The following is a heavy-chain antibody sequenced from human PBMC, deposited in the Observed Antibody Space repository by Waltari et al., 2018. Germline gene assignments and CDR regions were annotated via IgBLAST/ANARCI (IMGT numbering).Heavy chain of an antibody. D-gene: IGHD3-10*01. CDR1: GGSISSSSYY. V-gene: IGHV4-39*07. CDR2: IYYSGST. Sequence: QLQLQESGPGLVKPSETLSLTCTVSGGSISSSSYYWGWIRQPPGKGLEWIGSIYYSGSTYYNPSLKSRVTISVDTSKNQFSLKLSSVTAADTAVYYCASITMVQGVRADDYYYYYGMDVWGQGTTVTVSS. CDR3: ASITMVQGVRADDYYYYYGMDV. J-gene: IGHJ6*02.